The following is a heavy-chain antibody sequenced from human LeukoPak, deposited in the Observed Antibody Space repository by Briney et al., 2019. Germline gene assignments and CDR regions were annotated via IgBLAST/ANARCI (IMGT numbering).Heavy chain of an antibody. J-gene: IGHJ4*02. CDR1: GSTFGSHS. D-gene: IGHD3-22*01. V-gene: IGHV3-48*01. CDR3: ARGAYYYED. CDR2: ISSSSSTI. Sequence: PGGSLRLSCAASGSTFGSHSMNWVRQAPGKGLEWVSYISSSSSTIYYADSVKGRFTISRDNAKNSLYLQMNSLRAEDTAVYYCARGAYYYEDWGQGTLVTVSS.